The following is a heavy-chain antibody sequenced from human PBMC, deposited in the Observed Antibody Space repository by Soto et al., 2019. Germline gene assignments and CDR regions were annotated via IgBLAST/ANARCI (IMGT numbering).Heavy chain of an antibody. Sequence: EVQLVESGGGLVQPGGSLRLSCAASGFTFSDHYMDWVRQAPGKGLEWVGRTRNKANSYTTAYAASVKGRFTISRDDSKNSLYLQMNSLKTEDTAVYYCARVDDSSGYYLDYWGQGTLVTVSS. V-gene: IGHV3-72*01. CDR2: TRNKANSYTT. CDR3: ARVDDSSGYYLDY. D-gene: IGHD3-22*01. CDR1: GFTFSDHY. J-gene: IGHJ4*02.